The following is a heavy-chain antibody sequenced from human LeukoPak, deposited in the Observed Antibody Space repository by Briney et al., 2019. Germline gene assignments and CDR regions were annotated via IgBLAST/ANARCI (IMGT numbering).Heavy chain of an antibody. V-gene: IGHV4-38-2*02. D-gene: IGHD2-2*01. J-gene: IGHJ4*02. CDR1: GYSISSGYY. CDR2: IYYSGST. Sequence: PSETLSLTCAVSGYSISSGYYWGWIRQPPGKGLEWIGYIYYSGSTYYNPSLKSRVTISVDTSKNQFSLKLSSVTAADTAVYYCAREYCSSTSCPFDYWGQGTLVTVSS. CDR3: AREYCSSTSCPFDY.